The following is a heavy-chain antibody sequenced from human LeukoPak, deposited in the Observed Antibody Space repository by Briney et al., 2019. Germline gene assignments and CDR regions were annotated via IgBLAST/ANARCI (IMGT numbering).Heavy chain of an antibody. J-gene: IGHJ5*02. V-gene: IGHV3-30*18. Sequence: PGRSLRLSCAASGFTFSSYGMHWVRQAPGKGLEGVAVISYDGSNKYYADSVKGRFTISRDNSKNTLYLQMNSLRAEDTAVYYCAKTTYYYDSSGYSNWFDPWGQGTLVTVSS. CDR3: AKTTYYYDSSGYSNWFDP. CDR2: ISYDGSNK. D-gene: IGHD3-22*01. CDR1: GFTFSSYG.